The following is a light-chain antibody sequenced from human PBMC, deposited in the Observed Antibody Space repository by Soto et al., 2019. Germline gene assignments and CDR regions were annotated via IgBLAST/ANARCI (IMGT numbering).Light chain of an antibody. Sequence: QLVLTQSPSASASLGASVKLTCTLSSGHSSYAIAWHQQQPEKGPRYLMKLNSDGSHSKGDGIPDRFSGSSFGAERYLTISSLQSEDEADYYCQTWGTGSGVFGGGTQLTVL. CDR1: SGHSSYA. V-gene: IGLV4-69*01. J-gene: IGLJ3*02. CDR2: LNSDGSH. CDR3: QTWGTGSGV.